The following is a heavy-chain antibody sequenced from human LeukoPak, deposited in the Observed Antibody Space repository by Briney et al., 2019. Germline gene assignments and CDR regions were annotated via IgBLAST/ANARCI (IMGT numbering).Heavy chain of an antibody. Sequence: PSETLSLTCSVSGGSISSDYWSWIRQPAGKGLEWIGRIYSSGSTNCNPSLKSRVTMSLDTSKNQFSLNLSSVTAADTAVYYCAKVDRNYNGHAFDIWGQGTMVTVSP. V-gene: IGHV4-4*07. CDR1: GGSISSDY. CDR2: IYSSGST. D-gene: IGHD1-14*01. CDR3: AKVDRNYNGHAFDI. J-gene: IGHJ3*02.